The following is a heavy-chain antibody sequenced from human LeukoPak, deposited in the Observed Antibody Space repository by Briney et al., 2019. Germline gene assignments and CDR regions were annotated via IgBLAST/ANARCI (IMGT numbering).Heavy chain of an antibody. CDR2: IYSGGST. V-gene: IGHV3-53*01. J-gene: IGHJ2*01. Sequence: GGSLRLSCAASGLTVSSNYMTWVRQAPGKGLEWVPVIYSGGSTYYADSVKGRFTISRDNSKNTLYLQMNSLRAEDTAVYYCARGVADTNWYFDLWGRGTLVTVSS. CDR3: ARGVADTNWYFDL. CDR1: GLTVSSNY. D-gene: IGHD3-22*01.